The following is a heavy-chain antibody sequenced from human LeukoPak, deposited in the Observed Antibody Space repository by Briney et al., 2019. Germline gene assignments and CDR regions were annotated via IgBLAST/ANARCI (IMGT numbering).Heavy chain of an antibody. D-gene: IGHD3-10*01. J-gene: IGHJ4*02. V-gene: IGHV4-61*02. Sequence: KSSETLSLTCTVSGVSISSGSYYWSWIRQPAGKGLEWIGRIYSSGSTNYNPSLKSRVTISLDTSKNQFSLKLSSVTAADTAMYYCARDRATYYYYGSGSYNGYWGQGTLVTVSS. CDR3: ARDRATYYYYGSGSYNGY. CDR2: IYSSGST. CDR1: GVSISSGSYY.